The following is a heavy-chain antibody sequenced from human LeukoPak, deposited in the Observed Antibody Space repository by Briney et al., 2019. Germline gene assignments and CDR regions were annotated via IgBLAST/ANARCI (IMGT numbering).Heavy chain of an antibody. CDR2: FDPEDGET. Sequence: ASVKVSCKVSGYTLTELSTHWVRQAPGKGLEWMGGFDPEDGETIYAQKFQGRVTMTEDTSTDTAYMELSSLRSEDTAVYYCATDLIWFGESSSAFDIWGQGTMVTVSS. CDR1: GYTLTELS. V-gene: IGHV1-24*01. J-gene: IGHJ3*02. D-gene: IGHD3-10*01. CDR3: ATDLIWFGESSSAFDI.